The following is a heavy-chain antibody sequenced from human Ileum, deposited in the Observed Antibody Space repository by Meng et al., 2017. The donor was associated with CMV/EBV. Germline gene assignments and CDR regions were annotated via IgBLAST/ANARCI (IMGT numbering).Heavy chain of an antibody. CDR2: INPSGGST. Sequence: CKASGYTFTSYYMHWVRQAPGQGLEWMGIINPSGGSTSYAQKFQGRVTKTRDTSTSTVYMELSSLRSEDTAVYYCAREGYSYGSPPDYWGQGTLVTVSS. CDR1: GYTFTSYY. J-gene: IGHJ4*02. CDR3: AREGYSYGSPPDY. V-gene: IGHV1-46*01. D-gene: IGHD5-18*01.